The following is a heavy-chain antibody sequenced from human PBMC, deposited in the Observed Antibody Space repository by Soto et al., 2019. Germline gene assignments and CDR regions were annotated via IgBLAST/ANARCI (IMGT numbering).Heavy chain of an antibody. CDR3: ARASLDRNNWFDP. D-gene: IGHD3-22*01. Sequence: SETLSLTCAVSGGSISSGGYSWSWIRQPPGKGLEWIGYIYHSGSTYYNPSLKSRVTMSVDRSKNQFSLKLSSVTAADTAVYYCARASLDRNNWFDPWGQGTLVTVSS. CDR1: GGSISSGGYS. J-gene: IGHJ5*02. CDR2: IYHSGST. V-gene: IGHV4-30-2*01.